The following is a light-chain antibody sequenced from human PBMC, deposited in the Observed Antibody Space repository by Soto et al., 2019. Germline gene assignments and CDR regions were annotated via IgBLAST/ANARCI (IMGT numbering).Light chain of an antibody. Sequence: QSALTQPASVSGSPGQSITISCTGTSSDVGAYNYVSWYQQHPGKAPKLMIFEVNNRPSGVSNRFSGSKSGNTASLAISGLKAEDEADYYCSSYTSSSTLVFGGGTKVTVL. CDR3: SSYTSSSTLV. CDR1: SSDVGAYNY. CDR2: EVN. J-gene: IGLJ2*01. V-gene: IGLV2-14*01.